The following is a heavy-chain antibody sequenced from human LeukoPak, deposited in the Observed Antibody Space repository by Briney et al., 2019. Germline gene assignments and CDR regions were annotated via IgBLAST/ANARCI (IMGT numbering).Heavy chain of an antibody. V-gene: IGHV4-34*01. Sequence: PSETLSLTCAVYGGSFSGYYWSWIRQPPGKGLEWIGEINHSGSTNYNPSLKSRVTISVDTSKNQFSLKLSSVTAADTAVYYCARGQADSSSWYPYYYYMDVWGKGTTVTVSS. CDR1: GGSFSGYY. CDR2: INHSGST. D-gene: IGHD6-13*01. J-gene: IGHJ6*03. CDR3: ARGQADSSSWYPYYYYMDV.